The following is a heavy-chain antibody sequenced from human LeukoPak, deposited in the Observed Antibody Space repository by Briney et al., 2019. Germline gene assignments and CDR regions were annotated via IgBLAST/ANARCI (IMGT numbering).Heavy chain of an antibody. CDR3: ARGRVSSSTWYSTYYYYFYMDV. V-gene: IGHV4-34*01. CDR1: GGSFSGYY. CDR2: INHSGST. D-gene: IGHD6-13*01. J-gene: IGHJ6*03. Sequence: SETLSLTCAVYGGSFSGYYWSWIRQPPGKGLEWIGEINHSGSTNYNPSLKSRVTISVDTSKNQFSLKLSSVTAADTAVYFCARGRVSSSTWYSTYYYYFYMDVWGKGTTVTVSS.